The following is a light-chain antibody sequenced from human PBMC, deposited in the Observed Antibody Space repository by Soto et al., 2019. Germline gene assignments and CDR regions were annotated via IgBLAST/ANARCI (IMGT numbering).Light chain of an antibody. V-gene: IGKV1-27*01. CDR1: QGISNY. J-gene: IGKJ1*01. CDR3: QKYNSDPRT. CDR2: AAS. Sequence: DIQMTQSPSSLSASVGDRVTITCRASQGISNYLAWYQQKPGKVPKLLIYAASTLQSGVPSRFSGSGSGTDFTLTISSLQTEDVATYDGQKYNSDPRTFGQGTKVEIK.